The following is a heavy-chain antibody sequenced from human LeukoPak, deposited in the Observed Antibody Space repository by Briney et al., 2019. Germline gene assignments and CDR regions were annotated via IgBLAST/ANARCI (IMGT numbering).Heavy chain of an antibody. V-gene: IGHV3-74*01. D-gene: IGHD6-6*01. Sequence: PGGSLRLSCVASGFTFSSYWTHWVRQAPGKGLVWVSHINNDGRSTTYADSVKGRFTISRDNAKSTLYLQINSLRAEDTAVYYRARTGIAARPTVWFDPWGQGTLVTVS. CDR2: INNDGRST. CDR1: GFTFSSYW. CDR3: ARTGIAARPTVWFDP. J-gene: IGHJ5*02.